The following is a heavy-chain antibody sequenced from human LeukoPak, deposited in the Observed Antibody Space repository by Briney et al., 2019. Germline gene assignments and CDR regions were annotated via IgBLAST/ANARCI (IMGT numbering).Heavy chain of an antibody. D-gene: IGHD4-17*01. CDR2: INHSGAT. CDR1: GGSLSGYY. J-gene: IGHJ4*02. V-gene: IGHV4-34*01. CDR3: ARGIYGVYYFDY. Sequence: SETLSLTCAVYGGSLSGYYWSWIRQPPGKGLEWIGEINHSGATNYNPSLKSRVTIAVDTSKNQFSLRLSSVTAANTAMYYCARGIYGVYYFDYWGQGALVTVSS.